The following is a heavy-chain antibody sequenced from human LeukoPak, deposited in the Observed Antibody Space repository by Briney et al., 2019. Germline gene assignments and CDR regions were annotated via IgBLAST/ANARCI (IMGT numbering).Heavy chain of an antibody. J-gene: IGHJ3*02. CDR2: IYYSGST. Sequence: SETLSLTCTVSGGSISCYYWSWIRQPPGKGLEWTGYIYYSGSTNYNPSLKSRVTISVGTSKNQFSLKLSSVTAADTAVYYCARDRVWFGEDNAFDIWGQGTMVTVSS. CDR3: ARDRVWFGEDNAFDI. V-gene: IGHV4-59*01. D-gene: IGHD3-10*01. CDR1: GGSISCYY.